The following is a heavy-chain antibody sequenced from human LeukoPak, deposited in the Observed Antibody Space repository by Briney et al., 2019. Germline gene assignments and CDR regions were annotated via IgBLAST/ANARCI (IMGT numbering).Heavy chain of an antibody. V-gene: IGHV3-7*01. D-gene: IGHD2-15*01. J-gene: IGHJ4*02. Sequence: GGSLRLSCAASGFNFYNFWMTWVRQAPGKGLERVANIKQDGSETYYAGSVKGRFTISRDNAKNSVSLQINTLRADDTAVYYCARDSGSRSSGLFDYWGQGTLVTVSS. CDR3: ARDSGSRSSGLFDY. CDR1: GFNFYNFW. CDR2: IKQDGSET.